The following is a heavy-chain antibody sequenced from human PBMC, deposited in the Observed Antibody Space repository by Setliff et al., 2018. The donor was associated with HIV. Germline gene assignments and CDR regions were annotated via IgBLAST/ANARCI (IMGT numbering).Heavy chain of an antibody. V-gene: IGHV1-2*02. D-gene: IGHD3-16*01. CDR2: INPNSGGT. J-gene: IGHJ3*02. Sequence: ASVKVSCKASGYTFTDYYMHWVRQAPGQGLEWMGWINPNSGGTKYAQKFQGRVTMTRDTSINTAYMELRRLRSDDTALFCCVRDKLGETTESLWGPRKNDAFDMWGPGTLVTVSS. CDR1: GYTFTDYY. CDR3: VRDKLGETTESLWGPRKNDAFDM.